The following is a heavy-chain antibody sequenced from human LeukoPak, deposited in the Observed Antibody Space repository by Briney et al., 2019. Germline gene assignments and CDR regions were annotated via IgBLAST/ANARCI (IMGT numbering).Heavy chain of an antibody. V-gene: IGHV4-34*01. D-gene: IGHD3-10*01. CDR1: GGSFSGYY. CDR2: INHSGST. CDR3: ARGPLIGSAYYYGSGSDYYFDY. Sequence: SETLSLTCAVYGGSFSGYYWSWIRQPPGKGLEWIGEINHSGSTNYNPSLKSRVTISVDTSKNQFSLKLSSVTAADTAVYYCARGPLIGSAYYYGSGSDYYFDYWGQGTLVTVSA. J-gene: IGHJ4*02.